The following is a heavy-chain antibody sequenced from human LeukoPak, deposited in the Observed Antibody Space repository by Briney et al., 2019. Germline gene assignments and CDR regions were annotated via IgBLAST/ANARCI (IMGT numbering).Heavy chain of an antibody. V-gene: IGHV1-18*01. CDR1: GYTFTSYG. Sequence: GASVKVSCKASGYTFTSYGISWVRQAPGQGLEWMGWISAYNGNTNYAQKLQGRVTMTTDTSTSTAYMELRSLRSDDTAVYYCARVTYYYDSSGYSRLDYYYGMDVRGQGTTVTVSS. J-gene: IGHJ6*02. CDR3: ARVTYYYDSSGYSRLDYYYGMDV. D-gene: IGHD3-22*01. CDR2: ISAYNGNT.